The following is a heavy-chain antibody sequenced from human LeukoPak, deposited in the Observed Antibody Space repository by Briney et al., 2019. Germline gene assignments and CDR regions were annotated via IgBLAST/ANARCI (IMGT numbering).Heavy chain of an antibody. J-gene: IGHJ4*02. Sequence: GGSLRLSCAASGFTFSSYSMNWVRQAPGKGLEWLSYISTSSSTMYYADSVKGRFTLSRDNAKNSLYLQMNSLRAEDTAVYYCAGGATGYSMGYWGQGTLVTVSS. CDR2: ISTSSSTM. CDR3: AGGATGYSMGY. D-gene: IGHD3-9*01. CDR1: GFTFSSYS. V-gene: IGHV3-48*01.